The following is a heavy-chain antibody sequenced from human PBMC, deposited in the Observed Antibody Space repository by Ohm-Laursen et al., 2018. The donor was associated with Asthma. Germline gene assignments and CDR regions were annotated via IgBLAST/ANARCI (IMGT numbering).Heavy chain of an antibody. D-gene: IGHD3-22*01. J-gene: IGHJ4*02. CDR2: ISTASTFI. V-gene: IGHV3-21*04. Sequence: SLRLSCAASGYTFSRYSIHWVRQIPGKGLEWVASISTASTFIYYADSVRGRFTISRDESKNTLFLQMNSLRAEDTALYYCAKGDLGWYGNSAYSHWGQGTLVTVSS. CDR3: AKGDLGWYGNSAYSH. CDR1: GYTFSRYS.